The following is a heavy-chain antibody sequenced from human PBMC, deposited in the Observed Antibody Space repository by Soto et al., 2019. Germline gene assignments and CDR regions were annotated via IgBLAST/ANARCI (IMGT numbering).Heavy chain of an antibody. CDR2: IYSGGST. V-gene: IGHV3-66*04. Sequence: PGGSLRLSCAASGFTVSSNYMSWVRQAPGKGLEWVSVIYSGGSTYYADSVKGRFTISRDNSKNTLYLQMNSLRAEDTAVYYCARPSGSSWYDDYGMDVWGQGTTVTVSS. D-gene: IGHD6-13*01. CDR1: GFTVSSNY. CDR3: ARPSGSSWYDDYGMDV. J-gene: IGHJ6*02.